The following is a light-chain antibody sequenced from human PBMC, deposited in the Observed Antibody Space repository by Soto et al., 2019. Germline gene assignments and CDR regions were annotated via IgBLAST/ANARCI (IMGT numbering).Light chain of an antibody. V-gene: IGLV3-1*01. J-gene: IGLJ2*01. CDR1: KLGDKY. CDR3: QAWDSSTYVV. CDR2: QDD. Sequence: SYELSQPPSVSVSPGQTATIACSGEKLGDKYAYWYQQKPGRSPVLVIYQDDQRPSGIPERFSGSNSGDTATLTISWTQTMDEADYYCQAWDSSTYVVFGGGTKLTVL.